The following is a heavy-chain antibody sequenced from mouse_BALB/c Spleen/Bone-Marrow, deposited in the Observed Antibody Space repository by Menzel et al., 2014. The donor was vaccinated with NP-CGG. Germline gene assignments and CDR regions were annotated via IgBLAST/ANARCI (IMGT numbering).Heavy chain of an antibody. D-gene: IGHD2-4*01. CDR2: IYYSGTI. V-gene: IGHV3-5*02. Sequence: ESGPGLVKPSQTVSLPCTVTGISITTGNYRWSWIRQFPGNKLEWIGYIYYSGTITYNPSLTSRTTITRGTSKNQFFLEMNSLTAEDTATYYCARDGGLRGYAMDYWGQGTSVTVSS. J-gene: IGHJ4*01. CDR1: GISITTGNYR. CDR3: ARDGGLRGYAMDY.